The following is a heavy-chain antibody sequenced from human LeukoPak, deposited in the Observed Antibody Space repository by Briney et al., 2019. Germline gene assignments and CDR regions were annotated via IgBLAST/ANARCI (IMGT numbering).Heavy chain of an antibody. Sequence: PGGSLRLSCAASGFTFSSYAMSWVRQAPGKGLEWVSAISGSGGSTYYADSVKGRFTISRDNSKNTLYLQMNSLRAEDTAVYYCAKGRIAARPGSRTTFDYWGQGTLVTVSS. CDR1: GFTFSSYA. J-gene: IGHJ4*02. D-gene: IGHD6-6*01. V-gene: IGHV3-23*01. CDR3: AKGRIAARPGSRTTFDY. CDR2: ISGSGGST.